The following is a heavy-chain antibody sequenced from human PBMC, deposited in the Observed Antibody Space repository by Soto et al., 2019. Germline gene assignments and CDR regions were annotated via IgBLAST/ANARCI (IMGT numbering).Heavy chain of an antibody. CDR1: GYTFTSYA. V-gene: IGHV1-3*01. D-gene: IGHD2-2*01. Sequence: GASLKVSCKASGYTFTSYAMHWVRQAPGQRLEWMGWINAGNGNTKYSQKFQGRVTITRDTSASTAYMELSSLRSEDTAVYYCARGRYCSSTSCWTYYYYGMDVWGQGTTVTVSS. J-gene: IGHJ6*02. CDR3: ARGRYCSSTSCWTYYYYGMDV. CDR2: INAGNGNT.